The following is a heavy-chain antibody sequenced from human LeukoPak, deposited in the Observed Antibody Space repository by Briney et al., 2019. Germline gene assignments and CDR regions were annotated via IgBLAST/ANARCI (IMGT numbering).Heavy chain of an antibody. CDR3: AKRALGIAAAVDY. J-gene: IGHJ4*02. V-gene: IGHV3-30*02. CDR1: GFTFSSYG. CDR2: IRYDGSNK. D-gene: IGHD6-13*01. Sequence: GGSLRLSCAASGFTFSSYGMHWVRQAPGRGLEWVAFIRYDGSNKYYADSVKGRFTISRDNSRNTLYLQMNSLRAEDTAVYYCAKRALGIAAAVDYWGQGTLVTVSS.